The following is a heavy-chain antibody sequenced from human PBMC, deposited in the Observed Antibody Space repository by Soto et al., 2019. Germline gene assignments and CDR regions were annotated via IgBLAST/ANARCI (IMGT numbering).Heavy chain of an antibody. Sequence: SETLSLTCTGSGGSISSSSYYWGWIRQPPGKGLEWIGSIYYSGSTYYNPSLKSRVTISVDTSKNQFSLKLSSVTAADTAVYYCARNPHLAYEYNWFDPWGQGTLVTVSS. J-gene: IGHJ5*02. D-gene: IGHD5-12*01. CDR2: IYYSGST. CDR1: GGSISSSSYY. V-gene: IGHV4-39*01. CDR3: ARNPHLAYEYNWFDP.